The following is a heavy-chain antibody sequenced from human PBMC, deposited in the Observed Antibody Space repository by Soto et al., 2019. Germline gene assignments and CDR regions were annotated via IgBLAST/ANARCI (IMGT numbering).Heavy chain of an antibody. CDR1: GGSISSSSYY. CDR2: IYYSGST. V-gene: IGHV4-39*01. D-gene: IGHD5-12*01. J-gene: IGHJ4*02. CDR3: ARQNKGWLQAETFDY. Sequence: QLQLQESGPGLVKPSETLSLTCTVSGGSISSSSYYWGWIRQPPGKGLEWIGSIYYSGSTYYNPPLKSRITISVDTSKNRFSLKLSSVTAADTAVYYCARQNKGWLQAETFDYWGQGTLVTVSS.